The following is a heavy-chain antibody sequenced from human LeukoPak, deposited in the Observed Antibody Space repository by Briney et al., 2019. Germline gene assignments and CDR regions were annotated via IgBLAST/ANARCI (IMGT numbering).Heavy chain of an antibody. V-gene: IGHV3-21*01. J-gene: IGHJ6*03. D-gene: IGHD2-2*01. CDR1: GFTFSSYS. CDR3: ARAGVVPAAIVYYYYYMDV. Sequence: GGSLRLSCVASGFTFSSYSMNWVRQAPGKGLEWVSSISSSSSFIYYADSVKGRFTISRDNAKNSLYLQMNSLRAEDTAVYYCARAGVVPAAIVYYYYYMDVWGKGTTVTVSS. CDR2: ISSSSSFI.